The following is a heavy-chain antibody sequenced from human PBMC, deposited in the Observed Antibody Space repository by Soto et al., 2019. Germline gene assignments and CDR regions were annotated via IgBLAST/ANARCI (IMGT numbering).Heavy chain of an antibody. D-gene: IGHD4-17*01. V-gene: IGHV3-48*02. J-gene: IGHJ1*01. CDR3: EGDLNYGDYPEYFQH. CDR1: VFTFSSYS. CDR2: ISSSSSTI. Sequence: LRLCCAASVFTFSSYSMNWVRQAPGKGLEWVSYISSSSSTIYYADSVKGRFTISRDNAKNSLYLQINSLRDEDTAVYYCEGDLNYGDYPEYFQHWGQGTLVTVSS.